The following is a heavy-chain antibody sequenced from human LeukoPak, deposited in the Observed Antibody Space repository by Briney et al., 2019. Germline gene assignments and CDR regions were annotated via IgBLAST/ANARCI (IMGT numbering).Heavy chain of an antibody. CDR1: GFTFRSYA. J-gene: IGHJ4*02. CDR2: IWSDGNNK. D-gene: IGHD2-21*02. CDR3: ARDRCGGDCYFLDY. Sequence: GGSLRLSCVASGFTFRSYAMNWVRQAPGKGLEWVALIWSDGNNKYYADSVRGRFTISRDNSKNTLYLQMNSLRAEDTAIYYCARDRCGGDCYFLDYWGQGTLVTVSS. V-gene: IGHV3-33*01.